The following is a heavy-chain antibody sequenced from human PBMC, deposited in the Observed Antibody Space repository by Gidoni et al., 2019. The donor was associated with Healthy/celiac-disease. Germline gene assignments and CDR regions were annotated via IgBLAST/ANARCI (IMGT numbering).Heavy chain of an antibody. V-gene: IGHV1-24*01. Sequence: QVQLVQSGAEVKKPGASVKVSCKVSGYTLTELSMHWVRQAPGTGLEWMGGLDPEDGEPIYAKKSQGRFTMPENTSTDTAYMERSSLRSEDTAVYYGATESDSGYDYQTRYYYYGMDVWGQGTTVTVSS. CDR1: GYTLTELS. CDR3: ATESDSGYDYQTRYYYYGMDV. CDR2: LDPEDGEP. D-gene: IGHD5-12*01. J-gene: IGHJ6*02.